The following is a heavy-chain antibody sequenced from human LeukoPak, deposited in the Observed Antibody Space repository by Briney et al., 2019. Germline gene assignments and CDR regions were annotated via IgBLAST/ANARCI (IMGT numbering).Heavy chain of an antibody. V-gene: IGHV1-46*01. Sequence: GASVKVSCKASGYTFTSYYMHWVRQAPGQGLEWMGIINPSGGSTSCAQKFQGRVTMTRDTSTSTVYMELSSLRSEDTAVYYCARDLDLYSSGVYYFDYWGQGTLVTVSS. CDR1: GYTFTSYY. CDR2: INPSGGST. D-gene: IGHD6-19*01. CDR3: ARDLDLYSSGVYYFDY. J-gene: IGHJ4*02.